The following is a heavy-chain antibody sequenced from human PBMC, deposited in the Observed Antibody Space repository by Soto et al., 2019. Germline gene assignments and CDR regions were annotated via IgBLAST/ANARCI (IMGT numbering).Heavy chain of an antibody. Sequence: QVQLVESGGGVVQPGRSLRLSCAASGFTFSSYGMHWVRQAPGKGLEWVAVISYDGSNKYYADSVKGRFTISRDNSKNTLYLQMNSLRAEDTAVYYCAKWRITLGGALDYWGQGTLVTVSS. CDR1: GFTFSSYG. D-gene: IGHD3-16*01. V-gene: IGHV3-30*18. J-gene: IGHJ4*02. CDR2: ISYDGSNK. CDR3: AKWRITLGGALDY.